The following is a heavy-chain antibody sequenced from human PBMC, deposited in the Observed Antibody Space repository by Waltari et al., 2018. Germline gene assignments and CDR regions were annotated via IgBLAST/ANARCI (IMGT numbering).Heavy chain of an antibody. CDR1: GFTFSSYA. CDR2: ISGSGGST. Sequence: EVQLVESGGGLVQPGGSLRLSCAASGFTFSSYAMSWVRQAPGKGLAWVSAISGSGGSTYYADSVKGRFTISKDNSKNTLYLQMNSLRAEDTAVYYCAKDRIAVAGTVSDDAFDIWGQGTMVTVSS. CDR3: AKDRIAVAGTVSDDAFDI. V-gene: IGHV3-23*04. J-gene: IGHJ3*02. D-gene: IGHD6-19*01.